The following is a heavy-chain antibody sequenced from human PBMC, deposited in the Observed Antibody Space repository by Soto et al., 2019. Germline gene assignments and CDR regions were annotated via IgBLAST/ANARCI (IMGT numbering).Heavy chain of an antibody. V-gene: IGHV3-15*07. CDR2: IKSKTDGGTT. J-gene: IGHJ6*02. Sequence: PGGSLRLSCAASGFTFSNAWMNWVRQAPGKGLEWVGRIKSKTDGGTTDYAAPVKGRFTISRDDSKNTLYLQMNSLKTEDTAVYYCNARRTGTPYYYGMDVWGQGTTVTVSS. CDR1: GFTFSNAW. D-gene: IGHD1-7*01. CDR3: NARRTGTPYYYGMDV.